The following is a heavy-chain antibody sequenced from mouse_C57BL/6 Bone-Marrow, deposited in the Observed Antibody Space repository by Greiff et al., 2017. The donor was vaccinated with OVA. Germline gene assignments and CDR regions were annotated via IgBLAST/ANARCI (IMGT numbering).Heavy chain of an antibody. CDR2: INPNNGGT. V-gene: IGHV1-18*01. CDR3: ASSYGSSPSYAMDY. D-gene: IGHD1-1*01. CDR1: GYTFTDYN. Sequence: EVKVVESGPELVKPGASVKIPCKASGYTFTDYNMDWVKQSHGKSLEWIGDINPNNGGTIYNQKFKGKATLTVDKSSSTAYMELRSLTSEDTAVYYCASSYGSSPSYAMDYWGQGTSVTVSS. J-gene: IGHJ4*01.